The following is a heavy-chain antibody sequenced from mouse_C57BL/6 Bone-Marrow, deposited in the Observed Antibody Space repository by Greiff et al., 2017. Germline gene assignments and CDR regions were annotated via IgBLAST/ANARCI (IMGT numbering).Heavy chain of an antibody. V-gene: IGHV1-19*01. CDR2: INPYNGGT. J-gene: IGHJ3*01. D-gene: IGHD1-1*01. Sequence: VQLQQSGPVLVKPGASVKMSCKASGYTFTDYYMNWVKQSHGKSLEWIGVINPYNGGTSYNQKFKGKATLTVDKSSSTAYMELNSLTSEDSAVYYCALEGNYYGSSYGFAYWGQGTLVTVSA. CDR1: GYTFTDYY. CDR3: ALEGNYYGSSYGFAY.